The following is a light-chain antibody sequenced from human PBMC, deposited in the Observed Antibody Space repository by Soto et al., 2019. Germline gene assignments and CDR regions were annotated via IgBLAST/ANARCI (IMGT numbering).Light chain of an antibody. J-gene: IGKJ1*01. V-gene: IGKV1-5*03. CDR2: KAS. Sequence: DIQMTQSPSTLSASVGDRVTITCRASQSLGNWLAWYQQKPGKAPKLLIYKASTLEGGVPSRFSGSGSWTEFTLTIRSLQPDDFATYFCQQYKTFGQGTRVELK. CDR1: QSLGNW. CDR3: QQYKT.